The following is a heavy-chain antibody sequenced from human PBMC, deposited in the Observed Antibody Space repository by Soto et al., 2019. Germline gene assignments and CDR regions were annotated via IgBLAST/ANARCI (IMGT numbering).Heavy chain of an antibody. V-gene: IGHV1-69*02. J-gene: IGHJ4*02. CDR3: SGEGYGDDEVY. CDR1: GVTFSSYT. Sequence: QVQLVQSGAEVKKPVPSVKVSCQASGVTFSSYTISWVRQAPGQGLEWLGRIIPILGIANYAQKVQGRVTITADKSTSTAYMELSSMSSEDTAVYYGSGEGYGDDEVYWGQGTLVTVSS. D-gene: IGHD4-17*01. CDR2: IIPILGIA.